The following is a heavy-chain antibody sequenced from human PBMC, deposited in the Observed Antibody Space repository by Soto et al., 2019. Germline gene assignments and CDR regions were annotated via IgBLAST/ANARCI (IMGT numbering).Heavy chain of an antibody. Sequence: GGSLRLSCAASGFMFSSSAMTWVRQAPGKGLEWVSVISGSSDSTYYADSVKGRFTISRDNSKDTLYLHMNSLRAEDTALYYCATPFFSGSGSYRGWFDPWGQGTMVTVYS. D-gene: IGHD3-10*01. V-gene: IGHV3-23*01. CDR2: ISGSSDST. CDR1: GFMFSSSA. J-gene: IGHJ5*02. CDR3: ATPFFSGSGSYRGWFDP.